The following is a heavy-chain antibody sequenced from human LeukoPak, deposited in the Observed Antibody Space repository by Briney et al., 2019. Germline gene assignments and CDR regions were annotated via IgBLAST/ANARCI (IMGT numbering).Heavy chain of an antibody. V-gene: IGHV3-30*02. D-gene: IGHD3-10*01. Sequence: GGSLRLSCTASGFAFRSHAMHWVRQAPGKGLEWVAFIRYDGSKKFYADSVKGRFTISRDNSKNTLYLQMYSLRAEDTAVYYCARDLVVRGRWSWFDPRGQGTLVTVSS. CDR2: IRYDGSKK. CDR3: ARDLVVRGRWSWFDP. J-gene: IGHJ5*02. CDR1: GFAFRSHA.